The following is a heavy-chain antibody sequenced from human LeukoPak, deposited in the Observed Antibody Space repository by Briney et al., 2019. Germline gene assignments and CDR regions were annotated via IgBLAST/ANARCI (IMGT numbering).Heavy chain of an antibody. CDR2: IYHSGNT. J-gene: IGHJ4*02. CDR3: ASTRRAAVAGRFDS. CDR1: GASMSSNY. V-gene: IGHV4-4*09. D-gene: IGHD6-19*01. Sequence: PSETLSLTCNVSGASMSSNYWSWIRQPPGKGPEWIGYIYHSGNTNYSPSLESRVTMSVDESKNQFSLRVHFVSAADTAVYHCASTRRAAVAGRFDSWGQGTLVTVSS.